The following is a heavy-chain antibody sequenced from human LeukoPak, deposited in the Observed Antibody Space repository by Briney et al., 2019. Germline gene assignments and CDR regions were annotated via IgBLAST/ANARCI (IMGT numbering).Heavy chain of an antibody. CDR3: ARIPKTTYFDY. D-gene: IGHD4-17*01. V-gene: IGHV3-53*01. Sequence: GGSLRLSCAASGFTFSNAWMSWVRQAPGKGLEWVSVIYSGGSTDYADSVKGRFTISRDNSENTLHLQMNSLRAEDTAVYYCARIPKTTYFDYWGQGTLVTVSS. J-gene: IGHJ4*02. CDR1: GFTFSNAW. CDR2: IYSGGST.